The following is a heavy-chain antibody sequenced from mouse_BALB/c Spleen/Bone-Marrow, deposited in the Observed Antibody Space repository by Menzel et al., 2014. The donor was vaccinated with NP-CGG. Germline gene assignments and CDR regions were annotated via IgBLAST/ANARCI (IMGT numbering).Heavy chain of an antibody. CDR2: IDPANGNT. J-gene: IGHJ4*01. CDR3: AREATYAMDY. CDR1: GFNIKDTY. V-gene: IGHV14-3*02. D-gene: IGHD3-2*02. Sequence: VQLQQSGAELVKPGASVKLSCTASGFNIKDTYMHWVKQRPEQGLEWIGRIDPANGNTKSDQKFQGKATITADTSSNTAYLQLSSLTSEDTAVYYCAREATYAMDYWGQGTSVTVSS.